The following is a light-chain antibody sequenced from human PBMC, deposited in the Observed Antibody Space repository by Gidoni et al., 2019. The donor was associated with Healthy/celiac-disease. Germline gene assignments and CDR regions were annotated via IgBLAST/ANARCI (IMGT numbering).Light chain of an antibody. Sequence: DIQMTQSPSTLSASGGDRVTITCRASQSISSWVAWYQQKPGKAAKLLIYKASSLESGVPSRFSGSGSGTEFTLTISSLQPDDFATYYCQQYNSYSQTFGQGTKVEIK. CDR1: QSISSW. CDR2: KAS. J-gene: IGKJ1*01. V-gene: IGKV1-5*03. CDR3: QQYNSYSQT.